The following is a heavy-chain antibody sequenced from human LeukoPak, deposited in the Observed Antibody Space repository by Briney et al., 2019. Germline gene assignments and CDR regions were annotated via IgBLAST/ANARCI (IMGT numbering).Heavy chain of an antibody. CDR2: IYYSGST. V-gene: IGHV4-31*03. J-gene: IGHJ3*02. D-gene: IGHD4-17*01. Sequence: PSQTLSLTCTVSGGSISSGGYYWSWIRQHPGKGLEWIGYIYYSGSTYYNPPLKSRVTISVDTSKNQFSLKLSSVTAADTAVYYCARGPDDYGDYPDAFDIWGQGTMVTVSS. CDR1: GGSISSGGYY. CDR3: ARGPDDYGDYPDAFDI.